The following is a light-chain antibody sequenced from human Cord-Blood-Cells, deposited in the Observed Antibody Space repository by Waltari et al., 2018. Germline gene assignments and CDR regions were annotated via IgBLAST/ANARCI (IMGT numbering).Light chain of an antibody. J-gene: IGKJ1*01. Sequence: DIVMTQSPDSLAVSLGERATINCKSSQSVLYIPNNKNYLAWYQQKPGPPPKLLIYWASTRESGVPDRFSGSGSGTDFTLTISSLQAEDVAVYYCQQYYSTPWTFGQGTKVEIK. CDR1: QSVLYIPNNKNY. V-gene: IGKV4-1*01. CDR2: WAS. CDR3: QQYYSTPWT.